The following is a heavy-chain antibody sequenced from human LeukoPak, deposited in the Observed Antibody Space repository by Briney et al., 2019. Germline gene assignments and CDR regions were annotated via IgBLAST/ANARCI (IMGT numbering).Heavy chain of an antibody. CDR2: ISAYNGNT. D-gene: IGHD2-15*01. Sequence: ASVTVSCKASGYTFTSYGISWVRQAPGQGLEWMGWISAYNGNTNYAQKLQGRVTMTTDTSTSTAYMELRSLRSDDTAVYYCARDLSAEYCSGGSCYSGPFDYWGQGTLVTVSS. CDR3: ARDLSAEYCSGGSCYSGPFDY. CDR1: GYTFTSYG. V-gene: IGHV1-18*01. J-gene: IGHJ4*02.